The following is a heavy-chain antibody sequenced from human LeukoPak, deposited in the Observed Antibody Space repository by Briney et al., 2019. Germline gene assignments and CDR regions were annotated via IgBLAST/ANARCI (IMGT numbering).Heavy chain of an antibody. J-gene: IGHJ5*02. Sequence: GASVKVSCKASGYTFTGYYMHWVRQAPGQGLEWMGWINPNSGGTNYAQKFQGRVTMTRDTSISTAYMELSRLRSDDTAVYYCARAPDRFSIWFDPWGQGTLVTVSS. CDR3: ARAPDRFSIWFDP. V-gene: IGHV1-2*02. CDR2: INPNSGGT. D-gene: IGHD3-3*01. CDR1: GYTFTGYY.